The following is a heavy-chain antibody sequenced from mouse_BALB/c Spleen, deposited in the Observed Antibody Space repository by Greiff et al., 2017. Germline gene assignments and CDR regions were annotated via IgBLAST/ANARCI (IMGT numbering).Heavy chain of an antibody. CDR1: GYAFTNYL. CDR2: INPGSGGT. Sequence: QVQLQQSGAELVRPGTSVKVSCKASGYAFTNYLIEWVKQRPGQGLEWIGVINPGSGGTNYNEKFKGKATLTADKSSSTAYMQLSSLTSDDSAVYFCARSDDGYYSYYFDYWGQGTTLTVSS. D-gene: IGHD2-3*01. J-gene: IGHJ2*01. CDR3: ARSDDGYYSYYFDY. V-gene: IGHV1-54*01.